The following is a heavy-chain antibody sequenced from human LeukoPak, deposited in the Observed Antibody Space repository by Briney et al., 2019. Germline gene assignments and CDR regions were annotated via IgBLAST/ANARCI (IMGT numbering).Heavy chain of an antibody. CDR2: ISGSGGST. CDR1: GFTFSSYG. Sequence: SGGSLRLSCAASGFTFSSYGMSWVRQAPGKGLEWVSAISGSGGSTYYADSVKGRFTISRDNSKNTLYLQMNSLRAEDTAVYYCARDFRMVRGGGNTDYWDQGTLVTVSS. CDR3: ARDFRMVRGGGNTDY. V-gene: IGHV3-23*01. J-gene: IGHJ4*02. D-gene: IGHD3-10*01.